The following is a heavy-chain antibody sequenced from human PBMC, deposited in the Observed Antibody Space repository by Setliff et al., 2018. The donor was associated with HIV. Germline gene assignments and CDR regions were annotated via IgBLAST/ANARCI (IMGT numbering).Heavy chain of an antibody. Sequence: PSETLSLTCTVSGGSISSSSYYWGWIRQPPGKGLEWIGSIYYSGSTYYNPSLKSRVTISIDTSKNQFSLKLRSVTAADTAVYYCARRPPYWGFDFWGQGTLVTVSS. V-gene: IGHV4-39*07. D-gene: IGHD3-16*01. CDR3: ARRPPYWGFDF. CDR2: IYYSGST. CDR1: GGSISSSSYY. J-gene: IGHJ4*02.